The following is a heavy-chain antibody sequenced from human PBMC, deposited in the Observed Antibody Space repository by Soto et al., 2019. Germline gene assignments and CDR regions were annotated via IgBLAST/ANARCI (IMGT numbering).Heavy chain of an antibody. D-gene: IGHD3-10*01. CDR1: GGSISSGGYY. Sequence: SETLSLTCSVSGGSISSGGYYWSWIRQHTGKGLEWIGYIYYSGSTNYNPSLKSRVTISVDTSKNQFSLKLSSVTAADTAVYYCARSTYYYGSGSRAIDYWGQGTLVTVSS. CDR2: IYYSGST. J-gene: IGHJ4*02. V-gene: IGHV4-31*03. CDR3: ARSTYYYGSGSRAIDY.